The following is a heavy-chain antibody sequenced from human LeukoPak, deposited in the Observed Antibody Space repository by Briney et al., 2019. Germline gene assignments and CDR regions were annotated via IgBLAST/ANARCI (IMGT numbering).Heavy chain of an antibody. CDR2: INHSGST. D-gene: IGHD3-22*01. Sequence: PSKTLSLTCAVYGGSFSGYYWSWIRQPPGKGLEWIGEINHSGSTNYNPSLKSRVTISVDTSKNQFSLKLSSVTAADTAVYYCASRYRGSGYYPYYFDYWGQGTLVTVSS. CDR1: GGSFSGYY. CDR3: ASRYRGSGYYPYYFDY. V-gene: IGHV4-34*01. J-gene: IGHJ4*02.